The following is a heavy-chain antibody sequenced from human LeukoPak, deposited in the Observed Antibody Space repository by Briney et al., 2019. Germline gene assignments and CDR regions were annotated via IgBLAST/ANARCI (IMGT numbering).Heavy chain of an antibody. CDR3: AGDRLYSSSSEDY. V-gene: IGHV3-53*01. Sequence: GGSLRLSCAASGFTVSSNYMSWVRQAPGKGLEWVSVIYSGGSTYYADSVQGRFTISRDNSKNTLYLQMNSLRAEDTAVYYCAGDRLYSSSSEDYWGQGILVTVSS. CDR2: IYSGGST. CDR1: GFTVSSNY. J-gene: IGHJ4*02. D-gene: IGHD6-6*01.